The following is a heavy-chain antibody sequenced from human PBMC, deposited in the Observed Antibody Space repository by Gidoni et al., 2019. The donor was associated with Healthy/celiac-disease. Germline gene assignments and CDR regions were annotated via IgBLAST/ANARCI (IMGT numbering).Heavy chain of an antibody. CDR2: SNPSGGST. CDR3: ARATRVRFLEWLPQVHYGMDV. D-gene: IGHD3-3*01. CDR1: GYTFTSYY. V-gene: IGHV1-46*01. Sequence: VQLVQSGAEVTKPGASVTVSCKASGYTFTSYYMHWVRQAPGQGLEWMGISNPSGGSTSYAQNFQGRVTMNRETSTSTVYMELSSLRSEDTAVYYCARATRVRFLEWLPQVHYGMDVWGQGTTVTVSS. J-gene: IGHJ6*02.